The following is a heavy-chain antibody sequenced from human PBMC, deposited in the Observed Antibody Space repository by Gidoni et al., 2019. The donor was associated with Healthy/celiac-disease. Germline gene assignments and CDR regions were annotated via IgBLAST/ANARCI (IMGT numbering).Heavy chain of an antibody. Sequence: QVQLVESGGGVVQPGRSLRLSCAASGFTFSSYGMHWVRQAPGKGLEWVAVIWYDGSNKYYADSVKGRFTISRDNSKNTLYLQMNSLRAEDTAVYYCARAYDYIWGSYRRYYFDYWGQGTLVTVSS. CDR1: GFTFSSYG. CDR3: ARAYDYIWGSYRRYYFDY. D-gene: IGHD3-16*02. CDR2: IWYDGSNK. V-gene: IGHV3-33*01. J-gene: IGHJ4*02.